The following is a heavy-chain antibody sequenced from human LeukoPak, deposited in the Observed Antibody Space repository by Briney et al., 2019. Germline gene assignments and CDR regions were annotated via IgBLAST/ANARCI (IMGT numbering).Heavy chain of an antibody. Sequence: ASVKGSCKASGYTFTGYYMHWVRQAPGQGLEWMGWINPNRGGTNHAQKFQGRVTMTRDTSISTAYMELSRLTSDDTAAYFCARSFIDYGAMPWALDIWGQGTMVTVSS. D-gene: IGHD4-17*01. CDR3: ARSFIDYGAMPWALDI. J-gene: IGHJ3*02. CDR2: INPNRGGT. CDR1: GYTFTGYY. V-gene: IGHV1-2*02.